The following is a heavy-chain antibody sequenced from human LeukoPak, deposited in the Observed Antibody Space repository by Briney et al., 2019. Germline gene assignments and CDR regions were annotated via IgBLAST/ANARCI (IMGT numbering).Heavy chain of an antibody. CDR1: GFTLSSYA. D-gene: IGHD6-19*01. V-gene: IGHV3-23*01. CDR2: MYDSGGTTSYT. CDR3: AKNRQQWLVRPANFDY. Sequence: PGGSLRLSCEASGFTLSSYAMNWVRQAPGKGLEWVVGMYDSGGTTSYTWYAGSVKGRFTISRDKFKNTLYLQMNSLRAEDTAVYYCAKNRQQWLVRPANFDYWGQGILVAVSS. J-gene: IGHJ4*02.